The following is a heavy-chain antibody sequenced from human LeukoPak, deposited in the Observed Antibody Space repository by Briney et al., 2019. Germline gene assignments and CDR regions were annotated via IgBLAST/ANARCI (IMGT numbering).Heavy chain of an antibody. Sequence: GRSLRLSCAASGFIFDDYALHWVRPAPGKGLEWVSGISWNSGDIDYVDSVKGRFTISRDNAKDSLYLQMNSLRAEDTALYYCFVGQGINCWGQGTLVTVSP. J-gene: IGHJ4*02. V-gene: IGHV3-9*01. CDR2: ISWNSGDI. CDR3: FVGQGINC. CDR1: GFIFDDYA. D-gene: IGHD3-10*01.